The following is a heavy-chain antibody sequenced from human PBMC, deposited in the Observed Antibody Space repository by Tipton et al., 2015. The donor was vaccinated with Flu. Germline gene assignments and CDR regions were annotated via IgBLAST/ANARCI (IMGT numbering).Heavy chain of an antibody. Sequence: SLRLSCAASGFTFSGYWMSWVRQAPGKGLEWVANIKEDGSEKYYVDSVKGRFTISRDNAKNSLYLQMNSLRAEDTAVYYCARDDVSDLWSNYYKGAAFDHWGQGTLVTVDS. CDR3: ARDDVSDLWSNYYKGAAFDH. J-gene: IGHJ4*02. CDR1: GFTFSGYW. CDR2: IKEDGSEK. V-gene: IGHV3-7*01. D-gene: IGHD3-3*01.